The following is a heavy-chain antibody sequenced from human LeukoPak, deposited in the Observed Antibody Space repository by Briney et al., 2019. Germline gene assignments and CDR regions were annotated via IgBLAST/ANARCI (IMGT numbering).Heavy chain of an antibody. CDR3: AKDLNWDYPPTSFDY. D-gene: IGHD1-7*01. V-gene: IGHV3-74*01. J-gene: IGHJ4*02. CDR1: GFTFSPYW. CDR2: INSDGSDT. Sequence: GGSLRLSCAASGFTFSPYWMHWVRQAPGKGLVWVSRINSDGSDTTYADSVKGRFTISRDNAKNTLYLEMNSLRAEDTAVYYCAKDLNWDYPPTSFDYWGQGTLVTVSS.